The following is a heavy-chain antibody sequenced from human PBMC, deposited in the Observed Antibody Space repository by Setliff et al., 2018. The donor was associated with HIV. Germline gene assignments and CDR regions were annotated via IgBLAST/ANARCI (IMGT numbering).Heavy chain of an antibody. CDR2: ISGSGGST. CDR1: GFTFSTYG. Sequence: GGSLRLSCAASGFTFSTYGMSWVRQAPGKGLEWVSAISGSGGSTYYADPVKGRFTISRDNSKNTLYLQMNSLRAEDTAVYYCAKAGYDSSGYGAFDIWGQGTMVTVSS. D-gene: IGHD3-22*01. V-gene: IGHV3-23*01. J-gene: IGHJ3*02. CDR3: AKAGYDSSGYGAFDI.